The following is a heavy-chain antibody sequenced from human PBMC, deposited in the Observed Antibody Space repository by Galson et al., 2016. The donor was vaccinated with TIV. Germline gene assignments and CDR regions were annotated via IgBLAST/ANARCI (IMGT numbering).Heavy chain of an antibody. CDR1: GGSISSHY. CDR2: VHYSGST. Sequence: ETLYLPCSVSGGSISSHYWRWIRQPPGKGLEWIGSVHYSGSTYYNPSLQSRVTISIYRSKNQFSLHLGSVTAVDPAVYYCAREGVLLSGDPPTSAFGVWGQGTMGTVSS. V-gene: IGHV4-59*11. CDR3: AREGVLLSGDPPTSAFGV. J-gene: IGHJ3*01. D-gene: IGHD2-21*01.